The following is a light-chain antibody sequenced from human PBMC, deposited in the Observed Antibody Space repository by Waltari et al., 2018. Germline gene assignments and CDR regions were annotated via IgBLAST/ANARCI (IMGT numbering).Light chain of an antibody. CDR3: QQYYSTPT. CDR2: WAS. Sequence: IVMTQSPDSLAVSWGERATINCKSSQIVLYSSNNRNYLTWYQQKPGQPPKLLIYWASTRESGVPDRFSGSGSGTDFTLTISSLQAEDVAVYYCQQYYSTPTFGQGTKVEIK. CDR1: QIVLYSSNNRNY. V-gene: IGKV4-1*01. J-gene: IGKJ1*01.